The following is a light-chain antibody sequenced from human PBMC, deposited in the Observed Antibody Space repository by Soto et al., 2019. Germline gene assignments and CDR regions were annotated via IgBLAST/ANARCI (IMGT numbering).Light chain of an antibody. Sequence: EIVMTQSPATLSVSPGERATLSCRASQSVSSNLAWYQQKPGQALRLLIYGASTRATGIPARFSGSGSGTEFTLTISGLQSEDFAVYYCQQYNNWPPWTFGQGTKVEIK. V-gene: IGKV3-15*01. J-gene: IGKJ1*01. CDR3: QQYNNWPPWT. CDR1: QSVSSN. CDR2: GAS.